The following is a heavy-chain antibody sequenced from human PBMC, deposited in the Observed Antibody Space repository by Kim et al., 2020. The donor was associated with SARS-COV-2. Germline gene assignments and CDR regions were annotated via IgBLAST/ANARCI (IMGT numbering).Heavy chain of an antibody. CDR1: GYTFNIYG. CDR2: ISAYSGNT. V-gene: IGHV1-18*04. J-gene: IGHJ2*01. D-gene: IGHD1-1*01. Sequence: ASVKVSCKASGYTFNIYGISWVRQAPGQGLEWMGWISAYSGNTKFAQTFQGRVTMTTDTSTSTAYMELRSLTSDDTAVYYCARDGEFMRTNWDLWYFDLWGRGTLVTVSS. CDR3: ARDGEFMRTNWDLWYFDL.